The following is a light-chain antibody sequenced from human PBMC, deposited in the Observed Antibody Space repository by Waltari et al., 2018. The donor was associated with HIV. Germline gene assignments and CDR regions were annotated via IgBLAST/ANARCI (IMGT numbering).Light chain of an antibody. J-gene: IGLJ1*01. V-gene: IGLV2-11*01. CDR2: DVG. Sequence: QSALNPPRSVSGFPGQTVTISCTGTSSDVGGYDYVSWFQQHQDKAPKLIIYDVGQRPSGVPKRFSGSKSGNTAFLTISGLQAEDEADYYCCSYAGTYTYVFGSGTEVTAL. CDR3: CSYAGTYTYV. CDR1: SSDVGGYDY.